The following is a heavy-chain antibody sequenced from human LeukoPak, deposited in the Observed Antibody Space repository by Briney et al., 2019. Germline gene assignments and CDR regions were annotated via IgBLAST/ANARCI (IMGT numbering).Heavy chain of an antibody. CDR3: ALGIAAAGKLDP. D-gene: IGHD6-13*01. CDR2: ISSSSSYI. V-gene: IGHV3-21*01. Sequence: KIGGSLRLSCAASGFTVSSNYMSWVRQAPGKGLEWVSSISSSSSYIYYADSVKGRFTISRDNAKNSLYLQMNSLRAEDTAVYYCALGIAAAGKLDPCGQGTLVTVSS. CDR1: GFTVSSNY. J-gene: IGHJ5*02.